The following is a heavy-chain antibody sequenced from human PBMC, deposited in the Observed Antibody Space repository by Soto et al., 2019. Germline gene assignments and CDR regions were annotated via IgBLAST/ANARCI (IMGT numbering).Heavy chain of an antibody. CDR2: ISAYNGNT. Sequence: DSLKVSCTSSCYTFTSYCIICVRQAPAQGLEWMGWISAYNGNTNYAQKLQGRVTMTTDTSTSTAYMELRSLRSDDTAVYYCARVRYSSRWFSRHSQCMDV. J-gene: IGHJ6*01. CDR3: ARVRYSSRWFSRHSQCMDV. V-gene: IGHV1-18*04. D-gene: IGHD6-13*01. CDR1: CYTFTSYC.